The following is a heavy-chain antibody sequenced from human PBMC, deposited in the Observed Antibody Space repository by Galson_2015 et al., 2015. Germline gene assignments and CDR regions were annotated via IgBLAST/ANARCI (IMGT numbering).Heavy chain of an antibody. V-gene: IGHV7-4-1*02. CDR3: ARSPGSDWCPLDY. CDR2: TGNP. Sequence: TGNPAYAQDFTGRFVFSLDTSVSTAYLQISSLKADDTAVYYCARSPGSDWCPLDYWGQGTLLTVSS. J-gene: IGHJ4*02. D-gene: IGHD6-19*01.